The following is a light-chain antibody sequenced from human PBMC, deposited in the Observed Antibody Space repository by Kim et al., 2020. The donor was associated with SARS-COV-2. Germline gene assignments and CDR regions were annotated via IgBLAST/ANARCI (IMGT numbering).Light chain of an antibody. CDR2: GAF. CDR1: QSVSSN. CDR3: QQYNNWPLT. J-gene: IGKJ4*01. V-gene: IGKV3-15*01. Sequence: EIVLTQSPATLSVSPGERATLSCRASQSVSSNLAWYQQKPGQAPRLLIYGAFNRATGIPVRFSGSGSGTEFTLTISSLQSEDFAVYYCQQYNNWPLTFGGGTKVDIK.